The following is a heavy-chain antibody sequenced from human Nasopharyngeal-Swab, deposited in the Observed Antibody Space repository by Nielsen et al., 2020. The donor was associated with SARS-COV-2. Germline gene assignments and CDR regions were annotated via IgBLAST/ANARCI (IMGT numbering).Heavy chain of an antibody. J-gene: IGHJ4*02. CDR3: ASSFVVVPAAMVWYFDY. Sequence: SVKVSCKASGGTFSSYAISWVRQAPGQGLEWMGGIIPIFGTANYARKFQGRVTITADKSTSTAYMELSSLRSEDTAVYYCASSFVVVPAAMVWYFDYWGQGTLVTVSS. CDR1: GGTFSSYA. CDR2: IIPIFGTA. V-gene: IGHV1-69*06. D-gene: IGHD2-2*01.